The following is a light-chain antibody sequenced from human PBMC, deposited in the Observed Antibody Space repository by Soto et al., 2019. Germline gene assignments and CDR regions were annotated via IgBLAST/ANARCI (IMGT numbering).Light chain of an antibody. Sequence: QSALTQPASVSGSPGQSITISCTGTSSDVGSYNLVSWYQQHPGKAPKLMIYEVSKRPSGVSNRFSGSKSGNTASLTISGLQAEDEADYHCCSYAGSPYVFGTGTKLTVL. V-gene: IGLV2-23*02. CDR1: SSDVGSYNL. J-gene: IGLJ1*01. CDR3: CSYAGSPYV. CDR2: EVS.